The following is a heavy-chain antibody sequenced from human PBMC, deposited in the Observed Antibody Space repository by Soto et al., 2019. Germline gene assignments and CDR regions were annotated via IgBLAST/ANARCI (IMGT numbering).Heavy chain of an antibody. CDR2: IYYSGST. Sequence: QLQLQESGPGLVKPSETLSLTCTVSGGSISSSSYYWGWIRQPPGKGLEWIGSIYYSGSTYYNPSLKSRVTIAGDTSKNQFSLKLSSVTAAATAVYYCARHCLDYGGNSGWFDPWGQGTLVTVSS. D-gene: IGHD4-17*01. J-gene: IGHJ5*02. CDR3: ARHCLDYGGNSGWFDP. CDR1: GGSISSSSYY. V-gene: IGHV4-39*01.